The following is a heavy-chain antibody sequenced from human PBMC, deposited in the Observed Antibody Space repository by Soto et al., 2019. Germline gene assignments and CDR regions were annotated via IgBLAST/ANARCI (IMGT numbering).Heavy chain of an antibody. Sequence: QITLKESGPTLVKPTQTLTLTCTFSGFSLSTSGVGVGWIRQPPGKALEWLALIYWDDAKHYSPSLKSRLTNPKDPPKNPMGPKMNKMDPVDNANYYLGQQGGGDRILDYWGQGTLVTVSS. D-gene: IGHD3-16*01. CDR1: GFSLSTSGVG. V-gene: IGHV2-5*02. CDR3: GQQGGGDRILDY. J-gene: IGHJ4*02. CDR2: IYWDDAK.